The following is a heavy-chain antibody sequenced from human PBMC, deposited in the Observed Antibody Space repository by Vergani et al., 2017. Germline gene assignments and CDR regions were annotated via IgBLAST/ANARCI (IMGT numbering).Heavy chain of an antibody. J-gene: IGHJ3*02. D-gene: IGHD2-2*01. V-gene: IGHV4-30-4*01. CDR3: ARRCSTTCSTMGRAAFDI. Sequence: QLQLQESGPGLVKPSQTLSLTCTVSGGSISSDDFYWSWIRPPPGKGLEWIGYIHYSGTTYYNSSLKSRVSMSVATSKKQFSLKMNSVTAADTAVYYCARRCSTTCSTMGRAAFDIWGQGTMVTVSS. CDR1: GGSISSDDFY. CDR2: IHYSGTT.